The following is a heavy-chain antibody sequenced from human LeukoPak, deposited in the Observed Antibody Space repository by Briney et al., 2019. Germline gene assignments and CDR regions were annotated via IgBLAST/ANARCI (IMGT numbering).Heavy chain of an antibody. Sequence: PSETLSLTCTVSGGSISSYYWNWIRQPPGKGLEWIGYIYYSGSTNYNPSLKSRVTISVDTSKNQFSLKLSSVTAADTAVYYCARGWLEQLFDSWGQGTLVTVSS. CDR2: IYYSGST. J-gene: IGHJ4*02. D-gene: IGHD5-24*01. CDR1: GGSISSYY. CDR3: ARGWLEQLFDS. V-gene: IGHV4-59*01.